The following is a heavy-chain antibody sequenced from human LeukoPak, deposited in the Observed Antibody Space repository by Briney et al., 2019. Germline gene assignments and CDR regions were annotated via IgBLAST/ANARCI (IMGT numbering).Heavy chain of an antibody. CDR1: GFTFSSYW. V-gene: IGHV3-7*01. Sequence: GGSLRLSCAASGFTFSSYWMSWVRQAPGKGLEWVANIKQDGSEKYYVDSVKGRFTISRDNAKNSLYLQMNSLRAEDTAVYYCARVGCSSTSCLDYWGQGTLVTVSS. CDR2: IKQDGSEK. D-gene: IGHD2-2*01. CDR3: ARVGCSSTSCLDY. J-gene: IGHJ4*02.